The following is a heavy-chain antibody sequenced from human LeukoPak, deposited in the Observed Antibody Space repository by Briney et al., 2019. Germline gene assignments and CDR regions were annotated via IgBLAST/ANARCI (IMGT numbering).Heavy chain of an antibody. CDR3: ARVAYYYDSSGYQGGYFQH. J-gene: IGHJ1*01. CDR2: FDPEDGET. CDR1: GYTLTELS. D-gene: IGHD3-22*01. V-gene: IGHV1-24*01. Sequence: ASVKVSCKVSGYTLTELSMHWVRQAPGKGLEWMGGFDPEDGETIYAQKFQGRVTMTEDTSTDTAYMELSSLRSEDTAVYYCARVAYYYDSSGYQGGYFQHWGQGTLVTVSS.